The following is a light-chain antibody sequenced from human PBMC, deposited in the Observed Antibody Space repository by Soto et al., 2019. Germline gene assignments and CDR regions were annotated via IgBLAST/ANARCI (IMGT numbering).Light chain of an antibody. CDR3: QQYNIYPLT. CDR2: AAS. J-gene: IGKJ4*01. Sequence: DVQMTQSPSSLSASVGDRVTITCRASQGINSYLAWYQQKPGNAPKSLIYAASSLPTGVPSRFSGSESGTYFPLTINNLQPEDAATYYCQQYNIYPLTFGGGTKVEIK. CDR1: QGINSY. V-gene: IGKV1D-16*01.